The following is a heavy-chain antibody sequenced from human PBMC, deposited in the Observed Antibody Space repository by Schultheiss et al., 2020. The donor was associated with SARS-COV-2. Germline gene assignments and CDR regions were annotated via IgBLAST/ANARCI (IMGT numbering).Heavy chain of an antibody. CDR1: GGSFSGYY. V-gene: IGHV4-34*01. CDR2: INHSGST. Sequence: SETLSLTCAVYGGSFSGYYWSWIRQPPGKGLEWIGEINHSGSTNYNPSLKSRVTISVDTSKNQFSLKLSSVTAADTAVYYCARGYCTNGVCHDAFDIWGQGTMVTVSS. D-gene: IGHD2-8*01. CDR3: ARGYCTNGVCHDAFDI. J-gene: IGHJ3*02.